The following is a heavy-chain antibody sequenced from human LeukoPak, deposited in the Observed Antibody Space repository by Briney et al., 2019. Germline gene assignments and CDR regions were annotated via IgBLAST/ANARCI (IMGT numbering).Heavy chain of an antibody. V-gene: IGHV3-48*04. D-gene: IGHD3-16*01. CDR1: GFTFSSYS. J-gene: IGHJ4*02. CDR2: ISSGSDTI. CDR3: ARSDLG. Sequence: PGGSLRLSCAASGFTFSSYSLNWVRQAPGKGLEWVSYISSGSDTIYYADSVKGRFTISRDNAKNSLYLQMNSLRAEDTAVYYCARSDLGWGQGTLVTVSS.